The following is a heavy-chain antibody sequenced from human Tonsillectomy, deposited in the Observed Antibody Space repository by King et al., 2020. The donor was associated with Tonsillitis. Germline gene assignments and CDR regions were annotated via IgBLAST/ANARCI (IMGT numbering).Heavy chain of an antibody. J-gene: IGHJ4*02. CDR3: AKDSGLSGSYPFALDY. D-gene: IGHD1-26*01. Sequence: EGQRGESGGGLVQPGRSLRLSCAASGFTFDDYAMHWVRQAPGKGLEWVSGISWNSGSIGYADSLKGRFTISRDNAKNSLYLQMNSLRAEDTALYYCAKDSGLSGSYPFALDYWGQGTLVTISS. CDR2: ISWNSGSI. V-gene: IGHV3-9*01. CDR1: GFTFDDYA.